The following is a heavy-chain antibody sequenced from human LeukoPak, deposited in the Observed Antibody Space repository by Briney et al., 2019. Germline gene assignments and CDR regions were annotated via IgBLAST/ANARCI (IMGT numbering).Heavy chain of an antibody. CDR1: GYTFTGYY. Sequence: ASVKVSCKASGYTFTGYYMHWVRQAPGQGLEWMGWINPNSGGTNYAQKFQGRVTMTRDTSISTAYMELSRLRSDDTAVYYCARRRITMVRGVISGAFDIWGQGTMVTVSS. D-gene: IGHD3-10*01. CDR2: INPNSGGT. V-gene: IGHV1-2*02. J-gene: IGHJ3*02. CDR3: ARRRITMVRGVISGAFDI.